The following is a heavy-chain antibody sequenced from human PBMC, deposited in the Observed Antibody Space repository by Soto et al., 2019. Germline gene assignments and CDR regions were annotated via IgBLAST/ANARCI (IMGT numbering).Heavy chain of an antibody. CDR2: INPNSGGT. Sequence: ASVKVSCKASGYTFTGYYMHWVRQAPGQGLEWMGWINPNSGGTNYAQKFQGRVTMTTDTSISTAYMELRSLRSDDTAVFYCARDDCTNGVCYISHAFNIWGQGTMVTVSS. CDR1: GYTFTGYY. CDR3: ARDDCTNGVCYISHAFNI. V-gene: IGHV1-2*02. J-gene: IGHJ3*02. D-gene: IGHD2-8*01.